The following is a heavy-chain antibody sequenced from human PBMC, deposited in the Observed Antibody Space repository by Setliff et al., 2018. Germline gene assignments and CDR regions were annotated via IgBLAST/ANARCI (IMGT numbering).Heavy chain of an antibody. Sequence: SETLSLTCTVSGGSISSSSYYWGWIRQPPGKGLEWIGSIYYSGSTYYNPSLKSRVTISVDTSKNQFSLKLSSVTAADTAVYYCARGAPGWELLSWFDPWGQGTLVTVSS. CDR2: IYYSGST. V-gene: IGHV4-39*01. CDR3: ARGAPGWELLSWFDP. J-gene: IGHJ5*02. CDR1: GGSISSSSYY. D-gene: IGHD1-26*01.